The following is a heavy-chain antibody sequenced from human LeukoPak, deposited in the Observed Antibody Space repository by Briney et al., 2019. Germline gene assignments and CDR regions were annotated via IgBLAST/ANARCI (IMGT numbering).Heavy chain of an antibody. CDR3: ARDLRTSLGYSYGSYYYYYMDV. J-gene: IGHJ6*03. CDR2: ISSNGGST. D-gene: IGHD5-18*01. CDR1: GFTFSSYA. Sequence: PGGSLRLSCAASGFTFSSYAMHWVRQAPGKGLEYVSAISSNGGSTYYANSVKGGFTISRDNSKNTLYLQMGSLRAEDMAVYYCARDLRTSLGYSYGSYYYYYMDVWGKGTTVTVSS. V-gene: IGHV3-64*01.